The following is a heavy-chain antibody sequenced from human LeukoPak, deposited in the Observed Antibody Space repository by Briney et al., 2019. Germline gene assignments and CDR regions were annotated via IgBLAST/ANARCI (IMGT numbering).Heavy chain of an antibody. J-gene: IGHJ3*02. V-gene: IGHV1-18*01. CDR2: ISAYNGNT. D-gene: IGHD3-10*02. Sequence: ASVNVSCKASGYTFTSYSISWVRQAPGQGLERMGWISAYNGNTNYAQKLQGRATMTTDTSTSTAYMELRRLRSDDTAVYYCARGCSESLALDISGQGTMVIVSS. CDR3: ARGCSESLALDI. CDR1: GYTFTSYS.